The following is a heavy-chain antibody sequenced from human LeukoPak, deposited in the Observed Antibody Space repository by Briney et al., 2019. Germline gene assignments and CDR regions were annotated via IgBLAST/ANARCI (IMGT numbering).Heavy chain of an antibody. CDR2: ISAHNGNT. D-gene: IGHD3-3*01. Sequence: ASVKVSCKASGYTFTSYGISWVRQAPGQGLEWMGWISAHNGNTNYAQKLQGRVTMTTDTSTSTAYMGLRSLRSDDTAVYYCAINDFWSGYYNSPPDYWGQGTLVTVSS. V-gene: IGHV1-18*01. CDR1: GYTFTSYG. CDR3: AINDFWSGYYNSPPDY. J-gene: IGHJ4*02.